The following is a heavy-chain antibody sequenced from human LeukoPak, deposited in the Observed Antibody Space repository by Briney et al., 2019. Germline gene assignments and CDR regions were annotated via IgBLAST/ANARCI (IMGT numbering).Heavy chain of an antibody. CDR1: GGSISSGGYY. D-gene: IGHD5-18*01. CDR3: ASGGYSYGSDWFDP. Sequence: SETLSLTCTVSGGSISSGGYYWSWIRQHPGKGLEWIGYIYYSGSTYYNPPLKSRVTISVDTSKNQFSLKLSSVTAADTAVYYCASGGYSYGSDWFDPWGQGTLVTVSS. V-gene: IGHV4-31*03. CDR2: IYYSGST. J-gene: IGHJ5*02.